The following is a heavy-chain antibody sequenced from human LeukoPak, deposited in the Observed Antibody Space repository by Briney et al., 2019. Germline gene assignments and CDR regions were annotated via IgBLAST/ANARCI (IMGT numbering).Heavy chain of an antibody. CDR2: INPNSGGT. J-gene: IGHJ3*02. Sequence: ASVKVSCKASGYTFTGYYMHWVRQAPGQGLEWMGWINPNSGGTNYAQKFQGRVTMTSDTSISTADMELSRLRFDDTAVYYCARPRDYGGYDAFDIWGQGTMVTVSS. V-gene: IGHV1-2*02. CDR3: ARPRDYGGYDAFDI. CDR1: GYTFTGYY. D-gene: IGHD4-17*01.